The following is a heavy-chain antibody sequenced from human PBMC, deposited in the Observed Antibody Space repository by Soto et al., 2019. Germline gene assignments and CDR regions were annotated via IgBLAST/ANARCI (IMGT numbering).Heavy chain of an antibody. Sequence: QVQLQESGPGLVTPSQTLSLTCTVSGDSISSGPYYWSWIRQHPGKGLEWIGYIYYSGITHYNPSLKSGVTISVDTSKNKFSLKLSSVTAADTAVYYCARDRGDSSGYYLDYWGQGTLVTVSS. J-gene: IGHJ4*02. CDR2: IYYSGIT. D-gene: IGHD3-22*01. V-gene: IGHV4-31*03. CDR3: ARDRGDSSGYYLDY. CDR1: GDSISSGPYY.